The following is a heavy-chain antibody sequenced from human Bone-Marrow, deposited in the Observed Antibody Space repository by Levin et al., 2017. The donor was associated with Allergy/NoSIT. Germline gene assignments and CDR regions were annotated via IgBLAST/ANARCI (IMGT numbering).Heavy chain of an antibody. D-gene: IGHD3-16*02. J-gene: IGHJ3*02. CDR1: GYSFTSYW. Sequence: GESLKISCKGSGYSFTSYWIGWVRQMPGKGLEWMGIIYPGDSDTRYSPSFQGQVTISADKSISTAYLQWSSLKASDTAMYYCARHRRHYDYVWGSYRQPPYDAFDIWGQGTMVTVSS. V-gene: IGHV5-51*01. CDR2: IYPGDSDT. CDR3: ARHRRHYDYVWGSYRQPPYDAFDI.